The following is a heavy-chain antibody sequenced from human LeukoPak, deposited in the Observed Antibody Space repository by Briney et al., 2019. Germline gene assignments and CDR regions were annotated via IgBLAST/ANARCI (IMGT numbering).Heavy chain of an antibody. J-gene: IGHJ4*02. CDR1: GCSISGYY. CDR3: TSYSSGWYGFDF. CDR2: IYTSGST. Sequence: PSETLSLTCTVSGCSISGYYWSWIRQPAGKGLEWFGRIYTSGSTNYNPSLKSRVTMSVDTSKNQFSMKLSSDTAADTAVYCCTSYSSGWYGFDFWGQGTLVTVSS. V-gene: IGHV4-4*07. D-gene: IGHD6-19*01.